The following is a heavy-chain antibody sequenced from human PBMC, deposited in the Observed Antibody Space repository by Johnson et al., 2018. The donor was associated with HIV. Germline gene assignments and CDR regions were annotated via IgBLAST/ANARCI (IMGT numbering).Heavy chain of an antibody. CDR1: GFTFSSYA. Sequence: QLVESGGGVVQPGRSLRLSCAASGFTFSSYAMHWVRQAPGKGLEWVAVISYDGTNKYYADPVQGRFTISRDNSKNTLNLQMNSLRVDETAVYYCARDRYHRPLRPGSGAFDIWGQGTMVTVSS. V-gene: IGHV3-30-3*01. CDR2: ISYDGTNK. D-gene: IGHD1-14*01. CDR3: ARDRYHRPLRPGSGAFDI. J-gene: IGHJ3*02.